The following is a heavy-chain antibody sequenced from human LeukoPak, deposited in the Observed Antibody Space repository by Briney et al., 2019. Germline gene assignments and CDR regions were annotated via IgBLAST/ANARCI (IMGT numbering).Heavy chain of an antibody. CDR1: GYTFTSYY. CDR3: ARVDRYCSGGSCYSFDY. CDR2: INPSGGST. D-gene: IGHD2-15*01. Sequence: ASVKVSCKASGYTFTSYYMHWVRQAPGQGLEWMGIINPSGGSTSYAQKFQGRVTMTRDMSTSTVYMELSSLRSEDTAVYYCARVDRYCSGGSCYSFDYWGQGTLVTVSS. J-gene: IGHJ4*02. V-gene: IGHV1-46*01.